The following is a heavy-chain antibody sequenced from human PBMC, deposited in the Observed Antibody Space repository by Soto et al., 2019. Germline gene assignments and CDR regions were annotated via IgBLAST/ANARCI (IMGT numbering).Heavy chain of an antibody. CDR2: IYYRGST. D-gene: IGHD2-2*01. V-gene: IGHV4-59*02. CDR3: ARERYEGRIDY. Sequence: SETLSLTCTVSGGSVSSYYWSWIRQPPGGGLEWLAYIYYRGSTTYNPSLKSRLAMSVDTSKNQFSLNLRSVTAADTAVYYCARERYEGRIDYWGRGTLVTVSS. CDR1: GGSVSSYY. J-gene: IGHJ4*02.